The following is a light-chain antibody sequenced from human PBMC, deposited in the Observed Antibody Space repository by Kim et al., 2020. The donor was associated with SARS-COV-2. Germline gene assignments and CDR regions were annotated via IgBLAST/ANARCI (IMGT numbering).Light chain of an antibody. CDR3: QTWDTGIHV. V-gene: IGLV4-69*01. J-gene: IGLJ7*01. Sequence: QPVLTQSPSASASLGASVKLTCTLSSGHSRNAIAWHQQQPERGPRYLMKLNSDGSHTKGDGIPARFSGSSSGAERYPTISRLQSEDEAYYYCQTWDTGIHVFGGGTQLTVL. CDR1: SGHSRNA. CDR2: LNSDGSH.